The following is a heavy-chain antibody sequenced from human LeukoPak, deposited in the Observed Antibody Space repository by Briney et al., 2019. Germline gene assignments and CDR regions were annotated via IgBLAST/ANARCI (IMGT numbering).Heavy chain of an antibody. CDR1: GFTFSSYG. J-gene: IGHJ4*02. D-gene: IGHD4-17*01. CDR2: IRYDGSNK. CDR3: AKDKATVTTLYY. Sequence: GGSLRLSCAASGFTFSSYGMHWVRQAPGKGLEWVAFIRYDGSNKYYADSVKGQFTISRDNSKNTLYLQMNSLRAEDTAVYYCAKDKATVTTLYYWGQGTLVTVSS. V-gene: IGHV3-30*02.